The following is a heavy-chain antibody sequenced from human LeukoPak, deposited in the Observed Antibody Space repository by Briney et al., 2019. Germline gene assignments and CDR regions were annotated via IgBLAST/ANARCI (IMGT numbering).Heavy chain of an antibody. CDR2: ISDDGTNK. CDR3: ARSVAGHEGPFDY. D-gene: IGHD6-19*01. J-gene: IGHJ4*02. CDR1: GFTFSSYP. Sequence: PGRSLRLSCAASGFTFSSYPMHWVRQAPGKGLEWAAVISDDGTNKYYANSVKGRFTISRDNSKNTLYLQMNSLRAEDTAVYYCARSVAGHEGPFDYWGQGTLVTVSS. V-gene: IGHV3-30*04.